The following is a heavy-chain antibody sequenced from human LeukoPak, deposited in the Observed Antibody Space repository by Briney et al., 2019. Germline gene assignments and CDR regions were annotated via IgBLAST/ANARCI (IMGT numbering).Heavy chain of an antibody. Sequence: SVTVSCKASGGTFSSYAISWVRQAPGQGLEWMGGIIPIFGTSNYAQKFQGRVTITADESTSTAYMELSSLRSEDTAVYYCARMYDILTAILDVWGKGTTVTVSS. D-gene: IGHD3-9*01. CDR2: IIPIFGTS. V-gene: IGHV1-69*01. J-gene: IGHJ6*04. CDR1: GGTFSSYA. CDR3: ARMYDILTAILDV.